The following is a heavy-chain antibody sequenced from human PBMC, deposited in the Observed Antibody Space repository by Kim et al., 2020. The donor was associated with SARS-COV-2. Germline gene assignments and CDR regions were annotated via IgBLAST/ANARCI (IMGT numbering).Heavy chain of an antibody. CDR2: ISSSSSYT. V-gene: IGHV3-11*06. J-gene: IGHJ4*02. Sequence: GGSLRLSCAASGFTFSDYYMSWIRQAPGKGLEWVSYISSSSSYTNYADSVKGRFTISRDNAKNSLYLQMNSLRAEDTAVYYCARAGGDYRFDSWGQGTLGTVSS. D-gene: IGHD4-17*01. CDR1: GFTFSDYY. CDR3: ARAGGDYRFDS.